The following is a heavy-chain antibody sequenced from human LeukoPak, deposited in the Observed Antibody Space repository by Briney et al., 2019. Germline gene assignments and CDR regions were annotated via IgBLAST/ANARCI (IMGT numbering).Heavy chain of an antibody. CDR3: ARSPILSSGWYLLFDY. Sequence: ASVKVSCKASQYSFTDYAVHWVRQAPGQRLEWMGWIDAGNGRTKYSQKFQGRVTITRDTSASTAYMELSSLRSEDTAVYYCARSPILSSGWYLLFDYWGQGTLVTVSS. CDR2: IDAGNGRT. D-gene: IGHD6-19*01. J-gene: IGHJ4*02. V-gene: IGHV1-3*01. CDR1: QYSFTDYA.